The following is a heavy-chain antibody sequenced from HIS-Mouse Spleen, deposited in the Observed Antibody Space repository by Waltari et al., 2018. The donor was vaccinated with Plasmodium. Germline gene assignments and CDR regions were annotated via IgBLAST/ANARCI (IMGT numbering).Heavy chain of an antibody. CDR2: ISYDGSNK. CDR3: ALSGH. J-gene: IGHJ4*02. Sequence: QVQLVESGGGVVQPGRSLRLSCAPSGFTFSGYAMHWVRQAPGKGLEWVAFISYDGSNKYYADSVKGRFTISRDNSKNTLYLQMNSLRAEDTAVYYCALSGHWGQGTLVTVSS. V-gene: IGHV3-30*04. CDR1: GFTFSGYA. D-gene: IGHD3-10*01.